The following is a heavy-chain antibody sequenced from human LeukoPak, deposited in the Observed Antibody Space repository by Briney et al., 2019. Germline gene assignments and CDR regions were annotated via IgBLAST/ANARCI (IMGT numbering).Heavy chain of an antibody. CDR3: AKESLLSSSWFDYWYCDL. Sequence: GGSLRLSCAASGFFFSAYWMTWVRQAPGTGLEWVANINPAGSESYYVHPVKCRFSVSRDNGKNLVYLQMNSLKAEDTAVYYCAKESLLSSSWFDYWYCDLWGRGTVVTVSS. CDR2: INPAGSES. CDR1: GFFFSAYW. J-gene: IGHJ2*01. V-gene: IGHV3-7*01. D-gene: IGHD6-13*01.